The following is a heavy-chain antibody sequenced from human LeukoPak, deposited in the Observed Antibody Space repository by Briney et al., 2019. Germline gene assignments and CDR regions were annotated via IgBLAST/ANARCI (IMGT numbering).Heavy chain of an antibody. Sequence: SVKVSCKASGGTFSSYAISWVRQAPGQGLEWMGGIIPIFGTANYAQKFQGRVTITADESTNTAYMELSSLRSEDTAVYYCARGRVGSRFDAFDIWGQGTMVTVSS. J-gene: IGHJ3*02. CDR2: IIPIFGTA. CDR1: GGTFSSYA. D-gene: IGHD3-10*01. CDR3: ARGRVGSRFDAFDI. V-gene: IGHV1-69*01.